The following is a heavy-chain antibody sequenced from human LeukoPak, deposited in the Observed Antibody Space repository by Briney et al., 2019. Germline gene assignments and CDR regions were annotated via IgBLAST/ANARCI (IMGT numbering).Heavy chain of an antibody. Sequence: GGSLRLSCAGSGFIFNNYAMHWVRQPPGKGLEWVSGISWNSGTIDYADSVRGRFTISRDNAKNSLYLQMNSLRAEDTALYYCAKGIAAAAPNYYYYYGMDVWGQGTTVTVSS. J-gene: IGHJ6*02. CDR1: GFIFNNYA. D-gene: IGHD6-13*01. CDR2: ISWNSGTI. CDR3: AKGIAAAAPNYYYYYGMDV. V-gene: IGHV3-9*01.